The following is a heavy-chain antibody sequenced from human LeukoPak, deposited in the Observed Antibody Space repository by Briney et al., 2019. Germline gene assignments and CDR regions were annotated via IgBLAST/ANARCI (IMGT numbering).Heavy chain of an antibody. CDR3: ARDQRYCSSSSCPWEPFDY. V-gene: IGHV3-7*05. CDR1: GFTFSSYW. CDR2: IKQDGSEK. D-gene: IGHD2-2*01. J-gene: IGHJ4*02. Sequence: SGGSLRLSCAASGFTFSSYWMSCVRQAPGKALEWVANIKQDGSEKYYVDSVKGRFTISRDNDKNSLYLQMNSLRAEDTAVYYCARDQRYCSSSSCPWEPFDYWGQGTLVTVSS.